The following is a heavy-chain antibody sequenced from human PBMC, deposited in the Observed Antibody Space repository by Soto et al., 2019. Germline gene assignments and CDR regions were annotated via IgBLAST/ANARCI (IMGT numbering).Heavy chain of an antibody. J-gene: IGHJ4*02. CDR2: ISGSGGST. CDR1: GFTFSSYA. D-gene: IGHD2-15*01. V-gene: IGHV3-23*01. CDR3: AKDPSKDCSGGSCYSTFDY. Sequence: GGSLRLSCAASGFTFSSYARSWVRQAPGKGLEWVSAISGSGGSTYYAGSVKGRFTISRDNSRNTLYLQMNSLRAEDTAVYYCAKDPSKDCSGGSCYSTFDYWGQGTLVTVSS.